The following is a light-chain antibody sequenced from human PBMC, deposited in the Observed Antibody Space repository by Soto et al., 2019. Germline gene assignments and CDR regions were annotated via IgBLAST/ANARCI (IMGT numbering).Light chain of an antibody. CDR1: QSVSSN. J-gene: IGKJ1*01. V-gene: IGKV3-15*01. Sequence: EIVMTQSPATLSVSPGERATLSCRASQSVSSNLAWYQQKPGQAPRLLIYGASTRATGIPARFSGSGSGTEFTRTISSLQSEDFAVYYCQQYNNWPPWTFGQGTKAEIK. CDR3: QQYNNWPPWT. CDR2: GAS.